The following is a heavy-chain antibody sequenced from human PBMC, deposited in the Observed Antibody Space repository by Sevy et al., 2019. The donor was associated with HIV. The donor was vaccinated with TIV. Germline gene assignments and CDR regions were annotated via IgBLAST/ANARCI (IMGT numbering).Heavy chain of an antibody. CDR1: GFTFSSYD. CDR2: IGTAGDT. Sequence: GGSLRLSCAASGFTFSSYDMHWVRQATGKGLEWVSAIGTAGDTYYPGSVKGRFTISRDNSRSTLYLQMNSLSAEDTAVYYCAKEESSGYSPGYGLDVWGQGTTVTVSS. J-gene: IGHJ6*02. CDR3: AKEESSGYSPGYGLDV. V-gene: IGHV3-13*01. D-gene: IGHD3-22*01.